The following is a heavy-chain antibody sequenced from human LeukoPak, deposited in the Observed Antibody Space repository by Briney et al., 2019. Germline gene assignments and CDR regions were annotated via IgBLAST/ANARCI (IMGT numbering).Heavy chain of an antibody. V-gene: IGHV3-7*01. CDR1: GFTFSNYW. Sequence: QSGGSLRLSCEVPGFTFSNYWMMWVRQAPGKGLEWVASIDEDGSETNYVDSVTGRFTVSRDHAKNSLFLQMNSLRAEDTAVYYCVRYGRRANDQPFDVWGQGTMVTVSS. D-gene: IGHD1-1*01. CDR3: VRYGRRANDQPFDV. CDR2: IDEDGSET. J-gene: IGHJ3*01.